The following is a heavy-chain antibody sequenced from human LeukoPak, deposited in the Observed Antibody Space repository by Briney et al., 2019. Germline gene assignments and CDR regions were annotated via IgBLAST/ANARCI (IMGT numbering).Heavy chain of an antibody. CDR1: GGSFSGYY. D-gene: IGHD2-8*01. CDR2: INHSGST. V-gene: IGHV4-34*01. J-gene: IGHJ6*03. Sequence: PSETLSLTCAVYGGSFSGYYWSWIRQPPGKGLEWIGEINHSGSTNYNPSLKSRVTISVDKSKSQFSLRLSSVTAADTAVYYCASNGYYCIEVWGKGTMVTVSS. CDR3: ASNGYYCIEV.